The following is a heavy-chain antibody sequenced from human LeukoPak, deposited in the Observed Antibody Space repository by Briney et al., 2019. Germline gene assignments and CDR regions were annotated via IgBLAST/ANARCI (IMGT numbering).Heavy chain of an antibody. D-gene: IGHD3-22*01. Sequence: GGSLRLSCAASGFTFSSYGMHWVRQAPGKGLEWVAFIRYDGSNKYYADSVKGRFTISRDNSKNTLYLQMNSLRAEDTAVYYCAKDQYSSGYALYMDVWVKGTTVTVSS. CDR1: GFTFSSYG. CDR3: AKDQYSSGYALYMDV. J-gene: IGHJ6*03. CDR2: IRYDGSNK. V-gene: IGHV3-30*02.